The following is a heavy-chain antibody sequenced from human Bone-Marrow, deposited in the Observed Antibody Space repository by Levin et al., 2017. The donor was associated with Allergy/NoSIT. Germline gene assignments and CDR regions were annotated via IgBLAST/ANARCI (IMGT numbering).Heavy chain of an antibody. CDR2: INWNGGST. Sequence: GESLKISCAASGFTFDDYGMSWVRQAPGKGLEWVSGINWNGGSTGYADSVKGRFTISRDNAKNSLYLQMNSLRAEDTALYYCARANHYYDSSGSDYWGQGTLVTVSS. V-gene: IGHV3-20*04. D-gene: IGHD3-22*01. CDR3: ARANHYYDSSGSDY. CDR1: GFTFDDYG. J-gene: IGHJ4*02.